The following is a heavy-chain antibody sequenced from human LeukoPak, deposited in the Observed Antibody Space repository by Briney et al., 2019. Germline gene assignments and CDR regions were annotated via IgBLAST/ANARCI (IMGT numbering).Heavy chain of an antibody. CDR1: GFTFRTYW. CDR3: AREGVWRQQLVDYYYGMDV. D-gene: IGHD6-13*01. J-gene: IGHJ6*02. V-gene: IGHV3-74*01. Sequence: GGSLRLSCAASGFTFRTYWMHWVRQAPGKGLVWVSRINADGSSTSYADSVKGRFTISRDNAKNTLYLQMNSLRAEDTAVYYCAREGVWRQQLVDYYYGMDVWGQGITVTVSS. CDR2: INADGSST.